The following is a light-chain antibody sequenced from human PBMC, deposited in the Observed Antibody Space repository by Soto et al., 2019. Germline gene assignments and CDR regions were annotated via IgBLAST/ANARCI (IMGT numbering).Light chain of an antibody. V-gene: IGKV3-11*01. J-gene: IGKJ4*02. Sequence: EIVLTQSPATLSLSPGERATLSCRASQSVGSYLGWYQQKPGQAPRLLIYDATNRAAGIPARFSGGGSGTDFTLTISSLEPEDFAIYYCRQRSDWPLFGGGTRVEIK. CDR1: QSVGSY. CDR3: RQRSDWPL. CDR2: DAT.